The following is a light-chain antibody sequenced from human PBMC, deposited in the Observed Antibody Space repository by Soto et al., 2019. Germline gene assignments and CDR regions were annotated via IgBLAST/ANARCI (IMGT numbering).Light chain of an antibody. J-gene: IGLJ1*01. CDR1: SSDVGGYNY. CDR3: SSYTSSSTL. CDR2: EVS. V-gene: IGLV2-14*01. Sequence: QSVLTQPASVSGSPGQSITISCTGTSSDVGGYNYVSWYQQHPGKAPKLMIYEVSNRPSGVSNRFSGSKSANTASLTISGLHADDEADYYCSSYTSSSTLFGTGTKVTVL.